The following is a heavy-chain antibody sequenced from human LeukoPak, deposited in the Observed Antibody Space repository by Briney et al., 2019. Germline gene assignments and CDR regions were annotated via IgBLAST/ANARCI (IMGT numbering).Heavy chain of an antibody. CDR3: AKRGSCGGDCYSGPPDY. Sequence: GGSLRLSCAASGFTFSSYGMHWVRQAPGKGLEWVSVISYDGSSKDYADSVKSRFTISRDNTKNTLYLQMNSLRAEDTAVYYCAKRGSCGGDCYSGPPDYWGQGTLVTVSS. V-gene: IGHV3-30*18. CDR1: GFTFSSYG. CDR2: ISYDGSSK. D-gene: IGHD2-21*02. J-gene: IGHJ4*02.